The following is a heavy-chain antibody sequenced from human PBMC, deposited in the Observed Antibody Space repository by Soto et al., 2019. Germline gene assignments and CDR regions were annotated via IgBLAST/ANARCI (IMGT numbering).Heavy chain of an antibody. V-gene: IGHV5-51*01. CDR3: ARQEDYDSSGYYCAY. CDR2: IYPGDSDT. J-gene: IGHJ4*02. Sequence: PGESLKISCKGSGYIFTSYWIGWVRQMPGKGLEWMGIIYPGDSDTRYSPSFQGQVTISADKSISTAYLQWSSLKASDTAMYYCARQEDYDSSGYYCAYWGQGTLVTVSS. D-gene: IGHD3-22*01. CDR1: GYIFTSYW.